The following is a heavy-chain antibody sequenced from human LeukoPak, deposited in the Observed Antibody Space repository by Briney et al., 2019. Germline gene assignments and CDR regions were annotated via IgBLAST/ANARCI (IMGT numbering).Heavy chain of an antibody. CDR2: IRYDGSNK. V-gene: IGHV3-30*02. Sequence: GGSLRLSCAASGFTFSSYGMHWVRQAPGKGLEWVAFIRYDGSNKYYADSVKGRFTISRDNSKNTLYLQMNSLRAEDTAVYYCARDLSDSSSSDGMDVWGQGATVTVSS. D-gene: IGHD6-13*01. CDR1: GFTFSSYG. J-gene: IGHJ6*02. CDR3: ARDLSDSSSSDGMDV.